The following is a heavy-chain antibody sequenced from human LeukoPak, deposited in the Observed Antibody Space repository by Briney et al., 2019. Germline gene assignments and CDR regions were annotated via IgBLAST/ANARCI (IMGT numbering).Heavy chain of an antibody. Sequence: ASVKVSCKVSGYTLTELSMHWVRQAPGKGLGWMGGFDPEDGETIYAQKFQGRVTMTEDTSTDTAYMELSSLRSEDTAVYYCATDTVTYYGSGSYASPFDYWGQGTLVTVSS. D-gene: IGHD3-10*01. CDR1: GYTLTELS. V-gene: IGHV1-24*01. CDR3: ATDTVTYYGSGSYASPFDY. CDR2: FDPEDGET. J-gene: IGHJ4*02.